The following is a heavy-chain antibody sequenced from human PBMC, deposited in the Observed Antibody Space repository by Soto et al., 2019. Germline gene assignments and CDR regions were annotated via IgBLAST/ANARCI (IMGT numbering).Heavy chain of an antibody. D-gene: IGHD4-17*01. J-gene: IGHJ4*02. CDR1: GGSISSGDYY. Sequence: SETLSLTCTVSGGSISSGDYYWSWIRQPPGKGLEWIGYIYYSGSTYYNPSLKSRVTISVDTSKNQFSLKLSSVTAADTAVYYCARDRSHYGDYDYFDYWGQGTLVTVSS. V-gene: IGHV4-30-4*01. CDR3: ARDRSHYGDYDYFDY. CDR2: IYYSGST.